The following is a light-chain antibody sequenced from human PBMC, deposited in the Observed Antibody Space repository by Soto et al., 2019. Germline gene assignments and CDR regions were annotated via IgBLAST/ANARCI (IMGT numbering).Light chain of an antibody. J-gene: IGKJ3*01. CDR2: GAS. V-gene: IGKV3-20*01. CDR3: QQFGSSPGFT. Sequence: EMVLTQSPGTLSLSPGEGATLSCRASQSINSRYLAWYQQKPGQAPRLLIYGASSRATGIPDRFSGSGYGTDFSLTISRLAPEDSAVYYYQQFGSSPGFTFGPGTIVDIK. CDR1: QSINSRY.